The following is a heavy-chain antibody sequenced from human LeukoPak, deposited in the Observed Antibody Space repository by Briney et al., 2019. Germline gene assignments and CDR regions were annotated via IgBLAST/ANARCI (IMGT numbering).Heavy chain of an antibody. J-gene: IGHJ6*02. CDR2: INHSGST. CDR3: ARGPDSSSWYARYYYGMDV. CDR1: GGSFSGYY. V-gene: IGHV4-34*01. Sequence: PSETLSLTCAVYGGSFSGYYWSWIRQPPGKGLEWIGEINHSGSTNYNPSLKSRVTISVDTSKNQFSLKLSSVTAADTAVYYCARGPDSSSWYARYYYGMDVWGQGTTITVSS. D-gene: IGHD6-13*01.